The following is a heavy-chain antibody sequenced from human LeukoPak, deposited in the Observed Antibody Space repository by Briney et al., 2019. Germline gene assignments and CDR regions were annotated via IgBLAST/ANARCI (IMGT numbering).Heavy chain of an antibody. CDR2: ISSSSSTI. CDR1: GFTFSSYS. V-gene: IGHV3-48*01. J-gene: IGHJ4*02. Sequence: GGSLRLSCAASGFTFSSYSMNWVRQAPGKGLEWVSYISSSSSTIYYADSVKGRFTISRDNAKNSLYLQMNSLRAEDTAVYYCVRVRYFDWLLYSFDYWGQGTLVTVSS. CDR3: VRVRYFDWLLYSFDY. D-gene: IGHD3-9*01.